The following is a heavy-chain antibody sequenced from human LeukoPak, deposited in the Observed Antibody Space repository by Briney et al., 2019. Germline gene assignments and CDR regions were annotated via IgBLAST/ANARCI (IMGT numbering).Heavy chain of an antibody. CDR3: ARQWLPMYYFDY. CDR1: GGSISSYY. J-gene: IGHJ4*02. CDR2: IYYSGST. Sequence: PSETLSLTCTVSGGSISSYYWSWIRQPPGKGLEWIGYIYYSGSTNYNPSLKSRVTISVDTSKNQFSLKLSSVTAADTAVYYCARQWLPMYYFDYWGQGTLVTVSS. D-gene: IGHD5-12*01. V-gene: IGHV4-59*01.